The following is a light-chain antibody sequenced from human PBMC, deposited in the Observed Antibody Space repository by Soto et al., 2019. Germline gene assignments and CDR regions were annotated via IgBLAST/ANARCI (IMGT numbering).Light chain of an antibody. Sequence: EIVLTQSPGTLSLSPGERATLSGRASQSVRSCYLAWYQQKPGQAPRLLIHGASSSATDIPDRLSGSGSGTDFTLTISSLEPEDCAVDYCQQYGNCPSIAFGQGTRLEIK. CDR3: QQYGNCPSIA. CDR2: GAS. J-gene: IGKJ5*01. V-gene: IGKV3-20*01. CDR1: QSVRSCY.